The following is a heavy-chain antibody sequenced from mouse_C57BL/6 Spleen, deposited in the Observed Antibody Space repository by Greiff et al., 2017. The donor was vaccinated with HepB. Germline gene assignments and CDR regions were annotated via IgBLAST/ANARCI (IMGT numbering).Heavy chain of an antibody. D-gene: IGHD2-1*01. CDR1: GFNIKDDY. CDR2: IDPENGDT. V-gene: IGHV14-4*01. CDR3: TFYYGNP. J-gene: IGHJ2*01. Sequence: EVKLEESGAELVRPGASVKLSCTASGFNIKDDYMHWVKQRPEQGLEWIGWIDPENGDTEYASKFQGKATITADTSSNTAYLQLSSLTSEDTAVYYCTFYYGNPWGQGTTLTVSS.